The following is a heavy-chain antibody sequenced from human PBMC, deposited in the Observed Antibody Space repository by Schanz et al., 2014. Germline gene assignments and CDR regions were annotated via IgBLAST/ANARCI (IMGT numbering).Heavy chain of an antibody. J-gene: IGHJ4*02. CDR2: VIPIHGVT. V-gene: IGHV1-69*08. D-gene: IGHD5-12*01. CDR3: ARDFSAYVGNYFDY. CDR1: GGTFSRLT. Sequence: QVQLVQSGADVKKPGSSVRVSCKASGGTFSRLTFSWVRQAPGQGLEWMGRVIPIHGVTHYAQKFQGRVTITTDKSTTTAYMELNSLSSDDTAVYYCARDFSAYVGNYFDYWGQGTLVTVSS.